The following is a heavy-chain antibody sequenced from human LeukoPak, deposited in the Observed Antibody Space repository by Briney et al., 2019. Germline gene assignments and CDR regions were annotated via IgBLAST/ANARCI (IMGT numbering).Heavy chain of an antibody. D-gene: IGHD6-13*01. CDR2: IYYSGST. CDR3: ACHSSSWYQGWFDP. Sequence: PSETLSLTCTVSGGSISSYYWSWIRQPPGKGLEWIGYIYYSGSTNYNLPLKSRVTISVDTSKNQFSLKLSSVTAADTAVYYCACHSSSWYQGWFDPWGQGTLVTVSS. V-gene: IGHV4-59*01. J-gene: IGHJ5*02. CDR1: GGSISSYY.